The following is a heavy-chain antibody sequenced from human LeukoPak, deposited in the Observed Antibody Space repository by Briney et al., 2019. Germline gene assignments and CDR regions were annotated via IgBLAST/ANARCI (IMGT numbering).Heavy chain of an antibody. Sequence: SETLSLTCAVYGGSFSGYYWSWIRQPPGKGLEWIGEINHSGSTNYNPSLKSRVTISVDTSKNQFSLKLSSVTAADTAVYYCARGYYYDSSGYYGYWGQGTLVTVSS. J-gene: IGHJ4*02. V-gene: IGHV4-34*01. CDR2: INHSGST. CDR3: ARGYYYDSSGYYGY. CDR1: GGSFSGYY. D-gene: IGHD3-22*01.